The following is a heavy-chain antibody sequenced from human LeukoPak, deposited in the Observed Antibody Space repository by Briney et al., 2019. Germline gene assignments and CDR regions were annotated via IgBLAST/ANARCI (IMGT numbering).Heavy chain of an antibody. CDR1: GFTFSSYA. CDR3: ARGMTTVSNFDY. CDR2: IYSGGST. D-gene: IGHD4-17*01. V-gene: IGHV3-53*01. J-gene: IGHJ4*02. Sequence: GGSLRLSCAASGFTFSSYAMSWVRQAPGKGLEWVSVIYSGGSTYYADSVKGRFTISRDNSKNTLYLQMNSLRAEDTAVYYCARGMTTVSNFDYWGQGTLVTVSS.